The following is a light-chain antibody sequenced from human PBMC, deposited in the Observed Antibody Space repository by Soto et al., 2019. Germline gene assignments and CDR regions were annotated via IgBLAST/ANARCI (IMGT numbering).Light chain of an antibody. CDR2: GAS. Sequence: ELVMTQSPATVSVSQRERATLSCRASQGVSSNLAWYQQKPGQAPRLIIYGASTRATGIPARFSGSGSGTEFTLTISSLQSEDFAVYYCQQYNKWPPLTFGQGTRLEIK. CDR1: QGVSSN. CDR3: QQYNKWPPLT. J-gene: IGKJ5*01. V-gene: IGKV3-15*01.